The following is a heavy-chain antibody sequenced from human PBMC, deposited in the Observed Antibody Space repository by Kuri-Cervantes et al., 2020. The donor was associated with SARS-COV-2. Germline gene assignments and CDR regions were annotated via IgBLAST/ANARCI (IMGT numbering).Heavy chain of an antibody. CDR2: IYHSGST. D-gene: IGHD6-13*01. CDR3: ARVPIAAPEY. CDR1: GYSISSGYY. V-gene: IGHV4-38-2*02. Sequence: SETLSLTCTVSGYSISSGYYWGWIRQPPGKGLEWIGSIYHSGSTYYNPSLKSRVTISVDTSKNQFSLKLSSVTAADTAVYYCARVPIAAPEYLCQGTLVTVSS. J-gene: IGHJ4*02.